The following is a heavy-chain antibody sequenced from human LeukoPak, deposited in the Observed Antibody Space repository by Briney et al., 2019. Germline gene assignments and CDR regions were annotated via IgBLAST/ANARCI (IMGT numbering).Heavy chain of an antibody. Sequence: PSETLSLTCTVSGGSISSGGYYWSWIRQPPGKGLEWIGSIYYSGSTYYNPSLKSRVTISVDTSKNQFSLKLSSVTAADTAVYYCARHSGRGYCSSTSCQNWFDPWGQGTLVTVSS. CDR3: ARHSGRGYCSSTSCQNWFDP. D-gene: IGHD2-2*01. J-gene: IGHJ5*02. CDR2: IYYSGST. V-gene: IGHV4-39*01. CDR1: GGSISSGGYY.